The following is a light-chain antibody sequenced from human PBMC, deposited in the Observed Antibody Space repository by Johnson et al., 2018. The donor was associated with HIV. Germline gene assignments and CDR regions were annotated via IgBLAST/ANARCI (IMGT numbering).Light chain of an antibody. CDR2: DNN. CDR1: SSNIGNNY. J-gene: IGLJ1*01. Sequence: QSVLTQPPSVSAAPGQKVTISCSGSSSNIGNNYVSWYQQVPGTAPKLLIYDNNKRPSGIPGRFSGSKSGPSATLGITGLQTGDEADYYCGTWDSSLSAYVFGAVTKVTGL. V-gene: IGLV1-51*01. CDR3: GTWDSSLSAYV.